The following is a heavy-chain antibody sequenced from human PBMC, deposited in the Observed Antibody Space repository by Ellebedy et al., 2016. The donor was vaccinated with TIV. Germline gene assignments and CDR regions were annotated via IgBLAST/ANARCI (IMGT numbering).Heavy chain of an antibody. J-gene: IGHJ4*02. V-gene: IGHV5-51*01. CDR1: GYSFTSYW. CDR2: IYPGYSDT. CDR3: AISSSSGWPQDY. D-gene: IGHD6-19*01. Sequence: KVSCKGSGYSFTSYWIGWVRQMPGKGLEWMGSIYPGYSDTRYSPSFQGQVTISADKSISTAYLQWSSLKASDTAMYYFAISSSSGWPQDYWGQGTLVTVSS.